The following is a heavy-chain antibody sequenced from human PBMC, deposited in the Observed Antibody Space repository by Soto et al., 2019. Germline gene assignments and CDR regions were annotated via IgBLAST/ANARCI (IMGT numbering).Heavy chain of an antibody. J-gene: IGHJ4*02. CDR2: ISYSGMA. Sequence: SETLSLTCTVSGDSVSNGGYFWSWIRQPPGKGLEWIGYISYSGMANQSPSLRGRVSMSVDTSKNRFSLRLTSVTAADTAVYYCARSGSDYSRYYFDYWGQGTLVTVYS. CDR3: ARSGSDYSRYYFDY. V-gene: IGHV4-61*08. D-gene: IGHD3-10*01. CDR1: GDSVSNGGYF.